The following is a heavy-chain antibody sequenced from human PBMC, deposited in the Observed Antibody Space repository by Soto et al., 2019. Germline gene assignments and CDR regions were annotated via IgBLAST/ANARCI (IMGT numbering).Heavy chain of an antibody. J-gene: IGHJ6*02. CDR1: GGTFSSYA. D-gene: IGHD6-13*01. CDR3: AREDGYSSSYPYYYYGMDV. Sequence: QVQLVQSGAEVKKPGSSVKVSCKASGGTFSSYAISWVRQAPGQGLEWMGGIIPIFGTANYAQKFQGRVTITADESTSTAYMELSSVRSEDTAVYYCAREDGYSSSYPYYYYGMDVWGQGTTVTVSS. V-gene: IGHV1-69*01. CDR2: IIPIFGTA.